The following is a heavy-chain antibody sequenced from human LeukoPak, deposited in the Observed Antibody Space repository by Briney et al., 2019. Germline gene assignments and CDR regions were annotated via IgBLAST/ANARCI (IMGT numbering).Heavy chain of an antibody. Sequence: PSETLSLTCTVSGGSISSYYWSWIRQPPGKGLEWIGYIYYSGSTNYNPSLKSRVTISVDTSKSQFSLKLSSVTAADTAVYYCARDRNWFDPWGQGTLVTVSS. CDR3: ARDRNWFDP. J-gene: IGHJ5*02. V-gene: IGHV4-59*01. CDR1: GGSISSYY. CDR2: IYYSGST.